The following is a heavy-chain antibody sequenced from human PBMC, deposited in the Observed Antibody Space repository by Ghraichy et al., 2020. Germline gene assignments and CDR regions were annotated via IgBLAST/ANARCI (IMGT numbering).Heavy chain of an antibody. Sequence: GGSLRLSCAASGFTFSDYYMIWIRRAPGKGLEWVSYISSSGSTIYYADSVKGRFTISRDNAKNSLYLQMNSLRAEDTAVYYCARAHRSGYYFADYWGQGTLVTVSS. D-gene: IGHD3-22*01. J-gene: IGHJ4*02. V-gene: IGHV3-11*04. CDR1: GFTFSDYY. CDR2: ISSSGSTI. CDR3: ARAHRSGYYFADY.